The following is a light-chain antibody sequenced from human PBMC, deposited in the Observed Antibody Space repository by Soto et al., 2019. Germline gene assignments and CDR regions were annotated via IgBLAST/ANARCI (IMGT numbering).Light chain of an antibody. CDR3: QSFDSSMSGFYV. CDR1: ISNIGAGYD. Sequence: QSVLTQPPSVSGAPGQRVTISCTGSISNIGAGYDVHWYQQLPGTAPRLLIYDNNNRPSGVPVRFSGSKSGTSASLTITGLQPEDGAEYYCQSFDSSMSGFYVFGIGTKLTVL. V-gene: IGLV1-40*01. CDR2: DNN. J-gene: IGLJ1*01.